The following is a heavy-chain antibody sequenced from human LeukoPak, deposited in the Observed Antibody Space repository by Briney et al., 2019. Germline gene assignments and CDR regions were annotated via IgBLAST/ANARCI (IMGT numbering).Heavy chain of an antibody. CDR2: ISSSGSTI. CDR3: VRDSYTAADY. CDR1: GFTFSSYE. J-gene: IGHJ4*02. V-gene: IGHV3-48*03. Sequence: PGGSLRLSCAASGFTFSSYEMNWVRQAPGKGLEWVSYISSSGSTIYYADSVKGRFTISRDNAKNSLYLQMSSLRAEDTAVYYCVRDSYTAADYWGQGTLVTVSS. D-gene: IGHD2-21*02.